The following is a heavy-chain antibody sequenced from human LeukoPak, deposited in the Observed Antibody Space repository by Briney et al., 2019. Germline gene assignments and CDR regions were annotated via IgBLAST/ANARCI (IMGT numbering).Heavy chain of an antibody. CDR3: ARAERGAAAPFDY. V-gene: IGHV4-59*01. J-gene: IGHJ4*02. Sequence: SETLSLTCAVYGGSFSGYYWSWIRQPPVKGLEWIGYIYYSGSTNYNPSLKSRVTISVDTSKNQFSLKLSSVTAADTAVYYCARAERGAAAPFDYWGQGTLVTVSS. CDR2: IYYSGST. CDR1: GGSFSGYY. D-gene: IGHD6-13*01.